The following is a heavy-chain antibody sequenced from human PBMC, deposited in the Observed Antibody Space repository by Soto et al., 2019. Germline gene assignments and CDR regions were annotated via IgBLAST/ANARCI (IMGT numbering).Heavy chain of an antibody. CDR2: IKSKTDGETT. CDR3: TRRAEGRGWDY. J-gene: IGHJ4*02. Sequence: EVQLVESGGGLVKPGGSLRLSCAASGFTFSNAWMRWVRQAPGMGLEWVGRIKSKTDGETTNYAAPVKGRFTISRNDSENTLYLQMNNLKPGDTAVYYCTRRAEGRGWDYWGQGTLVTVSS. CDR1: GFTFSNAW. V-gene: IGHV3-15*01.